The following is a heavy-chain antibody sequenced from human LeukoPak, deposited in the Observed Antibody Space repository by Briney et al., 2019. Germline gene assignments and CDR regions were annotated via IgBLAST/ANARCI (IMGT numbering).Heavy chain of an antibody. J-gene: IGHJ4*02. Sequence: GASVKVSCKASGGTFSSYAISWVRQAPGQGLEWMGGIIPIFGTANYAQKFQGRVTITRDTSASTAYMELSSLRSEDTAVYYCARDRYNWNAYYFDYWGQGTLVTVSS. V-gene: IGHV1-69*05. CDR2: IIPIFGTA. CDR3: ARDRYNWNAYYFDY. CDR1: GGTFSSYA. D-gene: IGHD1-1*01.